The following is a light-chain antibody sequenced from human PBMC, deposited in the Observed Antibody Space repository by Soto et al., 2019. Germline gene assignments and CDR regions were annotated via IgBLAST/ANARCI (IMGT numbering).Light chain of an antibody. V-gene: IGKV3-11*01. CDR1: QSVSSY. CDR2: DAS. CDR3: QQQQD. J-gene: IGKJ4*01. Sequence: EIVLTQSPATLSLSPGERATLSCRASQSVSSYLAWYRQKPGQAPRLLIYDASNRATGIPARFSGSGSGTDFTLTISSLEPEDFAVYYCQQQQDFGGGTKVEIK.